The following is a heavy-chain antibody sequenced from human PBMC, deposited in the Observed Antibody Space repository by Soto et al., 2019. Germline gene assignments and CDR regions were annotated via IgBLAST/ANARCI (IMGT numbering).Heavy chain of an antibody. CDR1: GYTFTSYD. Sequence: ASVKVSCKASGYTFTSYDINWGRQATGQGLEWMGWMNPNSGNTGYAQKFQGRVTMTRNTSISTAYMELSSLRSEDTAVYYCARALRIMMFLVPRRSYCSMGVRGKGT. J-gene: IGHJ6*03. CDR2: MNPNSGNT. CDR3: ARALRIMMFLVPRRSYCSMGV. V-gene: IGHV1-8*01. D-gene: IGHD3-16*01.